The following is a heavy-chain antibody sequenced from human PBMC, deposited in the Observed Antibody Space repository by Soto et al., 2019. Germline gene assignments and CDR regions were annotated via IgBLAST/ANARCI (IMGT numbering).Heavy chain of an antibody. CDR3: AGTTPYCGGDCYMVD. D-gene: IGHD2-21*02. J-gene: IGHJ4*02. CDR1: GGSISSGGYY. Sequence: QVQLQESGPGLVKPSQTLPLTCTVSGGSISSGGYYWTWIRQNPEKGLEWIGYIYSSGNTHYNPALRGRVSISIDRTETQFSLKRSSVTAADTAVYYCAGTTPYCGGDCYMVDWGQGTLVTVSS. V-gene: IGHV4-31*03. CDR2: IYSSGNT.